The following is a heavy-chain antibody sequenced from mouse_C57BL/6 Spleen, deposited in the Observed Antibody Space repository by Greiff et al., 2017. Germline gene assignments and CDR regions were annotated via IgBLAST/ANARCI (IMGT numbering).Heavy chain of an antibody. Sequence: EVQLKESGPELVKPGASVKISCKASGYSFTDYNMNWVKQGNGKSLEWFGVINPNYGTTSYNQKFKGKATLTVDQSSSTVYMQLNGLTSEDSAVYYCARPWDGAWFAYWGQGTLVTVSA. D-gene: IGHD4-1*01. CDR3: ARPWDGAWFAY. CDR1: GYSFTDYN. CDR2: INPNYGTT. V-gene: IGHV1-39*01. J-gene: IGHJ3*01.